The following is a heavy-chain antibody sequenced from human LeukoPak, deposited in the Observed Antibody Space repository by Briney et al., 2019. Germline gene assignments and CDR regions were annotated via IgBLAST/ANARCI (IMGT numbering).Heavy chain of an antibody. CDR2: IYYSGST. Sequence: PSETLSLTCSVSGGSMNSYYWSWIWQSPGKGLEWIGYIYYSGSTNYNPSIKSRVTISVDTSKNQFSLKLSSVPAADTAVYYCARHVWLQPFDYWGQGTLVTVSS. CDR1: GGSMNSYY. V-gene: IGHV4-59*08. CDR3: ARHVWLQPFDY. J-gene: IGHJ4*02. D-gene: IGHD3-9*01.